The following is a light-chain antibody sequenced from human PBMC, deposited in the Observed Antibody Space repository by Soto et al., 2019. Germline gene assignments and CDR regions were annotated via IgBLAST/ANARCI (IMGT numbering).Light chain of an antibody. CDR2: GAS. J-gene: IGKJ3*01. CDR1: QSVSGNS. CDR3: EQYSSSPYT. Sequence: EIVVTQSPVTLSLSPGERATLSCRTSQSVSGNSLAWYQQRRGQAPRLLIYGASSRATGTPDRFTGSGSGTDFILTISRVEPEDFAVYYCEQYSSSPYTFGPGTKVEIK. V-gene: IGKV3-20*01.